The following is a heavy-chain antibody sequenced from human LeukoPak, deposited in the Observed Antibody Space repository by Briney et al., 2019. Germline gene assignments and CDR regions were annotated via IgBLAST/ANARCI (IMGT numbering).Heavy chain of an antibody. J-gene: IGHJ4*02. D-gene: IGHD6-19*01. CDR2: IWYDGSNK. Sequence: GGSLRLSCAASGFTFSSYGMHWVRQAPGKGLEWVAVIWYDGSNKYYADSVKGRFTISRDNSKNTLYLQMKSLRAEDTAVYYCARAVARARFDYWGQGTLVTVSS. V-gene: IGHV3-33*01. CDR3: ARAVARARFDY. CDR1: GFTFSSYG.